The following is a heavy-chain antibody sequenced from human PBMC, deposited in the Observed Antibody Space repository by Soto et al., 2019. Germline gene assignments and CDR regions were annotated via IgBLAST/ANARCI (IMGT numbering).Heavy chain of an antibody. V-gene: IGHV4-39*01. CDR3: ARHKGGYYSGVDV. D-gene: IGHD3-16*01. Sequence: SETLPLTCTVSGGSISSNIYYWAWIRQPPGKGLEWIGNIYYSGTTYYNPSLKSRVTISVDTSKNQFSLKLSSVTAADTAVYYCARHKGGYYSGVDVWGQGTTVTVSS. CDR1: GGSISSNIYY. J-gene: IGHJ6*02. CDR2: IYYSGTT.